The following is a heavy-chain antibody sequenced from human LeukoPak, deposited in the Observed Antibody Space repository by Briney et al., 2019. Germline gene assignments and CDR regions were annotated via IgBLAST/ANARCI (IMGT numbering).Heavy chain of an antibody. CDR1: GYTFTSYG. CDR3: ARDQHEIVVVPAAVDFDY. D-gene: IGHD2-2*01. J-gene: IGHJ4*02. Sequence: ASVKVSCKASGYTFTSYGISWVRQAPGQGLEWMGWISAYNGNTNYAQKLQGRDTMTTDTSTSTAYMELRSLRSDDTAVYYCARDQHEIVVVPAAVDFDYWGQGTLVTVSS. CDR2: ISAYNGNT. V-gene: IGHV1-18*01.